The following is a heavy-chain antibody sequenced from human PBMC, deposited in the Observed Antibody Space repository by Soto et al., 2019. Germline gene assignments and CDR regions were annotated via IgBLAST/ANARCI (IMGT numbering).Heavy chain of an antibody. CDR1: GFTFSTYS. J-gene: IGHJ5*02. V-gene: IGHV3-21*01. CDR2: ISSATSYI. D-gene: IGHD2-15*01. Sequence: EVQLVESGGGLVKPGGSLRLACAASGFTFSTYSMSWVRQAPGRGLEWVSSISSATSYIYYADSVKGRFTISRDNAKNSLYLQMKSLRAEDTAVYSCARVPGALESGSFGPWAQGNLVNHSS. CDR3: ARVPGALESGSFGP.